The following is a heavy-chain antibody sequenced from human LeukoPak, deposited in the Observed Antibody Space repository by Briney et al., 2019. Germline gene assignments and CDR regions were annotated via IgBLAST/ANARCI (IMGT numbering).Heavy chain of an antibody. J-gene: IGHJ5*02. V-gene: IGHV1-8*01. CDR3: ARGIARGVPYNWFDP. CDR2: MNPDSGNT. Sequence: GASVKVSSKASGYTFTSYDINWVRQATGQGLEWMGWMNPDSGNTGYAQKFQGRVPMTRNTSISTAYMELYSLESEDTAVYYCARGIARGVPYNWFDPWGQGTLVTVSS. CDR1: GYTFTSYD. D-gene: IGHD3-10*01.